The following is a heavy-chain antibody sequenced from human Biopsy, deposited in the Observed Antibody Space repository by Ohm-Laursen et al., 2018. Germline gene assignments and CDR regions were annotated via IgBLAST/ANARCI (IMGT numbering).Heavy chain of an antibody. Sequence: GSLRLSCAASGFTFSSFWMSWVRQAPGKGLEWVANIKQDGSEKNYVDSVKGRFTISRDNAKNSLLLQMNRLRVEDTAVYYCARAYSRGDYWGQETLVTVSS. D-gene: IGHD2-15*01. CDR3: ARAYSRGDY. CDR2: IKQDGSEK. CDR1: GFTFSSFW. V-gene: IGHV3-7*01. J-gene: IGHJ4*02.